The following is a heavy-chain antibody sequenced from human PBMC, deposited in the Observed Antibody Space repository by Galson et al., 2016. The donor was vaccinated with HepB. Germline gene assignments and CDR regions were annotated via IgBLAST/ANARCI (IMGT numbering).Heavy chain of an antibody. D-gene: IGHD2-2*01. V-gene: IGHV2-70*01. Sequence: PALVKPTQTLTLTCTFSGFSLSTSGMCLSWIRQPPGKALEWLALIDWDDDKYYSTSLKTRLTISKDTSKNQVVLTMTNMDPGDTATYYFARYCSGASCYARFAFDVWGQGTMVTVSS. CDR2: IDWDDDK. CDR3: ARYCSGASCYARFAFDV. J-gene: IGHJ3*01. CDR1: GFSLSTSGMC.